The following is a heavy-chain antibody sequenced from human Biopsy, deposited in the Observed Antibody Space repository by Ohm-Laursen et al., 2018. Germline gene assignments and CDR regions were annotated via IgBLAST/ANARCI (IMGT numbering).Heavy chain of an antibody. V-gene: IGHV3-74*03. CDR2: INKDGSTL. J-gene: IGHJ6*02. CDR3: AKDLHNYGMDV. CDR1: GFTFSSYW. Sequence: SLRLSCAASGFTFSSYWMNWVRQVPGKGLVWVATINKDGSTLQYVDSVRGRFTTSRDNAKNTLHLQMNSLRADDTASYYCAKDLHNYGMDVWGQGTTVTVSS.